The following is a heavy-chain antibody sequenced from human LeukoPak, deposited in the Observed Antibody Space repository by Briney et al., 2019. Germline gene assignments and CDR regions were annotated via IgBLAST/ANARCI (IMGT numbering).Heavy chain of an antibody. J-gene: IGHJ4*02. CDR1: GVTFSSYW. CDR3: ARVPYYDSSGYFDY. Sequence: GGSLRLSCAASGVTFSSYWRSWVRQAPGKGLEWVANINKDGSEKYYVYSVKGGFTISRDNAKNSMYLQMNRLRAEDTAVYYCARVPYYDSSGYFDYWGQGTLVTVSS. CDR2: INKDGSEK. V-gene: IGHV3-7*01. D-gene: IGHD3-22*01.